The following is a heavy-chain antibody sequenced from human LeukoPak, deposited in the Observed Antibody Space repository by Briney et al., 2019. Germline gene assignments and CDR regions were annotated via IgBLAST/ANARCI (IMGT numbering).Heavy chain of an antibody. CDR2: IYPGDSDT. CDR3: ARYHYERDDAFDI. D-gene: IGHD3-22*01. V-gene: IGHV5-51*01. CDR1: GYIFTSYW. J-gene: IGHJ3*02. Sequence: GESLKISCKGSGYIFTSYWIGWVRQMPGKGLEWMGIIYPGDSDTRYSPSFQGQVTISADKSISTAYLQWSSLKASDTAMYYCARYHYERDDAFDIWGQGTMVTVSS.